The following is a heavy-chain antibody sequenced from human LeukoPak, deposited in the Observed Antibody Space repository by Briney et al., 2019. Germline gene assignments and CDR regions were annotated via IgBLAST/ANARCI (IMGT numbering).Heavy chain of an antibody. Sequence: SETLSLTCAVYGGSFSGYYWSWIRQPPGNGLEGSGEINHSGSTNYNPSLKSRVNISVDTCKNQFSLKLSSVTAADTAVYYCARGQYSSSSLELNWFDPWGQGTLVTVSS. CDR2: INHSGST. D-gene: IGHD6-6*01. CDR3: ARGQYSSSSLELNWFDP. V-gene: IGHV4-34*01. J-gene: IGHJ5*02. CDR1: GGSFSGYY.